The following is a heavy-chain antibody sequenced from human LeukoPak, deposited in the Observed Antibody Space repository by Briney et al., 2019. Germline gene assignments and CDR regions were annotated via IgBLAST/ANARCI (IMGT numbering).Heavy chain of an antibody. CDR2: ISSSGSTI. J-gene: IGHJ6*03. D-gene: IGHD3-10*01. CDR1: GFTFSDYY. V-gene: IGHV3-11*01. Sequence: PGGSLRLSCAASGFTFSDYYMSWIRQAPGKGLEWVSYISSSGSTIYYADSVKGRFTISRDNAKNSLYLQMNSLRAEDTAVYYCARDLMWFWELSTYYYYMDVWGKGTTVTISS. CDR3: ARDLMWFWELSTYYYYMDV.